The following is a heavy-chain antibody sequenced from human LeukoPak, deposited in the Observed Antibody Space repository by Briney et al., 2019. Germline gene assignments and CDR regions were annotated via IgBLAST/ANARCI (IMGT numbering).Heavy chain of an antibody. CDR1: GYSISIGYY. CDR3: ARSLRAYDTSGPFDY. CDR2: RYYSGNT. Sequence: SETLSLTCSVSGYSISIGYYWGWIRQPPGKGLEWIGTRYYSGNTYYNASLKSRVTISVGTSKNQFSLKLSSVTAADTAVYYCARSLRAYDTSGPFDYWGQGTLVTVSS. V-gene: IGHV4-38-2*01. J-gene: IGHJ4*02. D-gene: IGHD3-22*01.